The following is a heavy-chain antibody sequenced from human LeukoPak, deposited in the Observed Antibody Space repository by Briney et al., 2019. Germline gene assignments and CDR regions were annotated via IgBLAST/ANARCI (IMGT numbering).Heavy chain of an antibody. CDR1: GFTFRSDR. Sequence: PGGSLRLSCTASGFTFRSDRMHWVRHVPGKGLVWVSRIDSDGTGAVYADAVEGRFTISRDNARNTLYLQMNSLRDEDSAVYYCVRGGFNGDWGQGTLVTVSS. D-gene: IGHD2-8*01. J-gene: IGHJ4*02. CDR2: IDSDGTGA. CDR3: VRGGFNGD. V-gene: IGHV3-74*03.